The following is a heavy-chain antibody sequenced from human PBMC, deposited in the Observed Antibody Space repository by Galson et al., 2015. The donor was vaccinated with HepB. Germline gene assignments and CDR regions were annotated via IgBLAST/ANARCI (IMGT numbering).Heavy chain of an antibody. CDR2: ISFDGAKK. CDR1: GFTFSNYG. J-gene: IGHJ4*02. Sequence: SLRLSCAASGFTFSNYGMHWVRQAPGKGLEWVALISFDGAKKSYAQSVRGRFTISRDDSQNTRYLQMCSLRAEDTALYYCAKNSGQGIASSIYYFDYWGPGTLVTVSS. D-gene: IGHD6-13*01. V-gene: IGHV3-30*18. CDR3: AKNSGQGIASSIYYFDY.